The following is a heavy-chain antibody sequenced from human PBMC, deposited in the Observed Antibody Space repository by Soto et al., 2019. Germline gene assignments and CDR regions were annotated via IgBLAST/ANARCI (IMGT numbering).Heavy chain of an antibody. CDR3: ARGVVAATRTHIYYYYGMDV. V-gene: IGHV4-4*02. CDR2: IYHSGST. CDR1: GGSISSSNW. J-gene: IGHJ6*02. Sequence: SETLSLTCAVSGGSISSSNWWSWVRQPPGKGLEWIGEIYHSGSTNYNPSLKSRVTISVDKSKNQFSLKLSSVTAADTAVHYYARGVVAATRTHIYYYYGMDVWGQGTTVTVSS. D-gene: IGHD2-15*01.